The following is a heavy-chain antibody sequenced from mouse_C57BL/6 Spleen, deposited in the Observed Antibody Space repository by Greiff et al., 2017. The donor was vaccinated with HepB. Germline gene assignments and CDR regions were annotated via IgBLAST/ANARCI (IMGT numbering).Heavy chain of an antibody. J-gene: IGHJ4*01. D-gene: IGHD2-2*01. Sequence: VQLQQSGPGLVQPSQRLSITCTVSGFSLTSYGVHWVRQSPGKGLEWLGVIWRGGSTDYNAAFMSRLSITKDNSKSQVFFKMNSLQADDTAIYYCAKNRVTTGRYYAMDYWGQGTSVTVSS. V-gene: IGHV2-5*01. CDR1: GFSLTSYG. CDR3: AKNRVTTGRYYAMDY. CDR2: IWRGGST.